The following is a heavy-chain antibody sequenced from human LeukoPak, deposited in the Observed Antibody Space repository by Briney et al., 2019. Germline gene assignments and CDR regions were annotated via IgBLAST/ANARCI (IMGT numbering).Heavy chain of an antibody. CDR3: ARVTGYMIEDYFDY. CDR2: IYYSGST. CDR1: GFTFSSYD. J-gene: IGHJ4*02. Sequence: GSLRLSCAASGFTFSSYDMTWIRQPPGKGLEWIGYIYYSGSTNYNPSLKSRVTISVDTSKNQFSLRLSSVTAADTAVYYCARVTGYMIEDYFDYWGQGTLVTVSS. D-gene: IGHD3-22*01. V-gene: IGHV4-59*01.